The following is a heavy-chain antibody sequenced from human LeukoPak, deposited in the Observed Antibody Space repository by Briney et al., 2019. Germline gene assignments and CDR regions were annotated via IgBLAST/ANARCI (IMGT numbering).Heavy chain of an antibody. V-gene: IGHV3-7*04. D-gene: IGHD5-24*01. CDR2: IKEGGSDK. CDR1: GFTFSSYW. Sequence: GGSLRLSCAASGFTFSSYWMRWVRRAPGRGLEWLANIKEGGSDKYYVDSVKGRFTISRDNAKNALYLQMNSLRAEDTAVYYCARGGGRDGYSVDYWGQGTLVTVSS. J-gene: IGHJ4*02. CDR3: ARGGGRDGYSVDY.